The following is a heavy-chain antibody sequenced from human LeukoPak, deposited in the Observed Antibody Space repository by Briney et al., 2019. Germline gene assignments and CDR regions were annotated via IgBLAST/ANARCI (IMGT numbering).Heavy chain of an antibody. CDR1: GASTTSHY. J-gene: IGHJ4*02. CDR3: ARDLGALKFDS. Sequence: PSETLSLTCTVSGASTTSHYWSWIRQPPGKGLEWIGNMFYSGSTNFNPSLKSRVTMSVDTAWDQLSLNLTSVTAADTAVYYCARDLGALKFDSWGQGTLVTVSS. D-gene: IGHD1-26*01. V-gene: IGHV4-59*11. CDR2: MFYSGST.